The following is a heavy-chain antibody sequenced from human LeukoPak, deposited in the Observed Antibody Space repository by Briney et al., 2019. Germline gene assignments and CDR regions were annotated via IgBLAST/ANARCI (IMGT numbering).Heavy chain of an antibody. D-gene: IGHD3-10*01. J-gene: IGHJ4*02. CDR1: GFTFSDYY. V-gene: IGHV3-11*01. CDR2: ISSSGSTI. CDR3: ARDLGFGELLIDY. Sequence: GGSLRLSCAASGFTFSDYYMSWIRQAPGKGLEWVSYISSSGSTIYYADSVKGRFTISRDNAKNSLYLQMNSLRAKDTAVYYCARDLGFGELLIDYWGQGTLVTVSS.